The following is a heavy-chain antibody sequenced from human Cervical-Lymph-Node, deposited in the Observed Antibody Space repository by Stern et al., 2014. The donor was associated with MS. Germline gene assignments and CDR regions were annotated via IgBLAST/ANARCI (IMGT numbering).Heavy chain of an antibody. CDR3: ARGDTGXXXX. Sequence: EVQLVESGGGLVKPGGSLRLSCAASGFTFSSYTMNWVRQAPGKGLEWVSSISSSSRYIYYADSEKGRFTISRDNAKNTLFLQMNSLRAEDTAMYFCARGDTGXXXXWGQGTLVTVSS. D-gene: IGHD2-8*02. V-gene: IGHV3-21*01. CDR2: ISSSSRYI. CDR1: GFTFSSYT. J-gene: IGHJ4*02.